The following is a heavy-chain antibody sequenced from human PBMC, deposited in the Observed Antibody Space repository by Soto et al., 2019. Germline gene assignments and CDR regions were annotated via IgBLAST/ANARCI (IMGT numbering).Heavy chain of an antibody. CDR2: ISTSGDNT. D-gene: IGHD3-10*01. CDR1: GFTSSNYA. CDR3: AKNWFGEARYGMDV. J-gene: IGHJ6*02. Sequence: RLSCVASGFTSSNYAMSWVRQAPGKGLEWVSVISTSGDNTSYADSVKGRFTISRDNSKNTLCLQMNSLRAEDTAVYHCAKNWFGEARYGMDVWGQGTTVTVSS. V-gene: IGHV3-23*01.